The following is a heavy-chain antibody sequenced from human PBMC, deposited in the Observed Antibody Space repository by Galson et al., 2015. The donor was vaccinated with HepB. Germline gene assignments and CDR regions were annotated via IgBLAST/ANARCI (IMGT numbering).Heavy chain of an antibody. D-gene: IGHD2-21*01. Sequence: SVKVSCKASGYTFTGYYMHWVRQAPGQGLEWMGWINPNSGGTNYAQKFQGRVTMTRDTSISTAYMELSRLRSDDTAVYYCARDHVFLQDYYYYYGMDVWGQGTTVTVSS. V-gene: IGHV1-2*02. CDR2: INPNSGGT. CDR1: GYTFTGYY. J-gene: IGHJ6*02. CDR3: ARDHVFLQDYYYYYGMDV.